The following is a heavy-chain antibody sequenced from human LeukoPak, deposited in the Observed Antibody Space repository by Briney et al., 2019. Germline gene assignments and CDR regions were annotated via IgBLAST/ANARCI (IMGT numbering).Heavy chain of an antibody. D-gene: IGHD3-3*01. CDR1: GFTFGDYA. CDR3: TRETAENYNFWSGYYTGGGFDY. CDR2: IRSKAYGGTT. Sequence: GGSLRLSCTASGFTFGDYAMSWVRQAPGKGLEWVGFIRSKAYGGTTEYAASAKGRFTISRDDSKSIAYLQMNSLKTEDTAVYYCTRETAENYNFWSGYYTGGGFDYWGQGTLVTVSS. J-gene: IGHJ4*02. V-gene: IGHV3-49*04.